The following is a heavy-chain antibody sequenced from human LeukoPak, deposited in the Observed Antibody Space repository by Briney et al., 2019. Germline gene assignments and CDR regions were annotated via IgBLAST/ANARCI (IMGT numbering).Heavy chain of an antibody. CDR2: ISSSGSTI. J-gene: IGHJ5*02. D-gene: IGHD3-10*01. CDR3: ARDRGVHNWFDP. Sequence: GGSLRLSCAASGFTFSDYYMSWIRQAPGKGLEWVSYISSSGSTIYYADSVRGRFTISRDNAKNSLYLHMNSLRAEDTAVYYCARDRGVHNWFDPWGQGTLVTVSS. V-gene: IGHV3-11*01. CDR1: GFTFSDYY.